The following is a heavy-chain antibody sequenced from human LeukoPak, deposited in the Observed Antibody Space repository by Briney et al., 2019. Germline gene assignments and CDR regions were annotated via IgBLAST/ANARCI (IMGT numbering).Heavy chain of an antibody. CDR2: ISYDGRNT. CDR3: AKDRLVVAPAAMTSNFDY. CDR1: GLTFSTFG. V-gene: IGHV3-30*18. D-gene: IGHD2-2*01. Sequence: KPGGSLRLSCAASGLTFSTFGMHWVRQAPGKGLEWVAVISYDGRNTYYADSVKGRFTISRDNSKNTLYLQMNSLKTEDTAVYYCAKDRLVVAPAAMTSNFDYWGQGTLVTVSS. J-gene: IGHJ4*02.